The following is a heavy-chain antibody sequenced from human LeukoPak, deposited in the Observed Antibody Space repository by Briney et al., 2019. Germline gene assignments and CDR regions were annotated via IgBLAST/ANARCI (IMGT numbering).Heavy chain of an antibody. D-gene: IGHD2-21*02. CDR2: ISRSSSNI. J-gene: IGHJ4*02. V-gene: IGHV3-48*02. CDR1: GFTFSSYS. Sequence: GGSLRLSCAASGFTFSSYSMNWVRQAPGKGLEWVSYISRSSSNIYYADSVKGRFTISRGNAKNSLYLQMSSLRDEDTAVYYCARDRDWGFDYWGQGTLVTVSS. CDR3: ARDRDWGFDY.